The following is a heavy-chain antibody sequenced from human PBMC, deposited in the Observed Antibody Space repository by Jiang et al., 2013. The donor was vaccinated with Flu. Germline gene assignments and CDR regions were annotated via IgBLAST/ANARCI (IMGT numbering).Heavy chain of an antibody. V-gene: IGHV4-31*03. CDR3: ARVGYYDTIGYCWFDP. CDR2: ISYSGST. J-gene: IGHJ5*02. D-gene: IGHD3-22*01. CDR1: GGSISSGGYF. Sequence: GSGLVKPSQTLSLTCTVSGGSISSGGYFWSWVRQHPGKGLEWIGYISYSGSTYYNPSLKSRLSISIDTSKNHFSLNLSSVTAADTAVYYCARVGYYDTIGYCWFDPWGPGNPGHRLL.